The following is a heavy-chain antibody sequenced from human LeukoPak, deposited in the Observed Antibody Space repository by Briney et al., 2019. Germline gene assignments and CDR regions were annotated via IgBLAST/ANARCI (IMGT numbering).Heavy chain of an antibody. CDR2: INPNSGGT. D-gene: IGHD2-2*01. V-gene: IGHV1-2*02. J-gene: IGHJ4*02. CDR1: GYTFTGYY. CDR3: ARDQRYCSSSSCPWEPFDY. Sequence: ASVKVSCKASGYTFTGYYMHWVRQAPGQGLEWMGWINPNSGGTNYAQKFQGRVTMTRDTSISTAYMERSRLRSDDTAVYYCARDQRYCSSSSCPWEPFDYWGQGTLVTVSS.